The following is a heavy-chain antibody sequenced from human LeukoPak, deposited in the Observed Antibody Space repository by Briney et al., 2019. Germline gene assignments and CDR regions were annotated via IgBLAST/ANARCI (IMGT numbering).Heavy chain of an antibody. D-gene: IGHD1-1*01. V-gene: IGHV4-4*02. CDR1: GFTFGSYSM. CDR3: ARVNINNWHSCDY. J-gene: IGHJ4*02. Sequence: GSLRLSCAASGFTFGSYSMNWVRQPPGKGLEWIGEIYHSGSPNYNPSLKSRVTISVDKSRNHFSLNLSSVTAVDTAVYYCARVNINNWHSCDYWGQGTLVTVSS. CDR2: IYHSGSP.